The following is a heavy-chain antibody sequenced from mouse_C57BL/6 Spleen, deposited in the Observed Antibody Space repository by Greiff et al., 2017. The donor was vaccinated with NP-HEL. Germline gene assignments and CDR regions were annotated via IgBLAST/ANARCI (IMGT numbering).Heavy chain of an antibody. V-gene: IGHV5-9*01. CDR2: ISGGGGNT. CDR1: GFTFSSYT. D-gene: IGHD1-1*01. Sequence: EVKLVESGGGLVKPGGSLKLSCAASGFTFSSYTMSWVRQTPEKRLEWVATISGGGGNTYYPDSVKGRFTISRDNAKNTLYLQMSSLRSEDTALYYCASDYGSSYVDWFAYWGQGTLVTVSA. J-gene: IGHJ3*01. CDR3: ASDYGSSYVDWFAY.